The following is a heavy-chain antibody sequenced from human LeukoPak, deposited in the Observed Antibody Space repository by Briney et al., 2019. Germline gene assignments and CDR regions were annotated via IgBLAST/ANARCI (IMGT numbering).Heavy chain of an antibody. CDR1: GGSISSYY. D-gene: IGHD1-14*01. V-gene: IGHV4-59*08. Sequence: SETLSLTCTVSGGSISSYYWSWIRQPPGKGLEWIGYIYYSGSTNHNPSLKSRVTMSLDKSKIQFSLRLTSVTAADTALYYCARQSTTWDDAFDIWSQGTMVIVSS. CDR2: IYYSGST. J-gene: IGHJ3*02. CDR3: ARQSTTWDDAFDI.